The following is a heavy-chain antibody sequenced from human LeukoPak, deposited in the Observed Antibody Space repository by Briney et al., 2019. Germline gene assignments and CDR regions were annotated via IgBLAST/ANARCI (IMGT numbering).Heavy chain of an antibody. CDR1: GGSISPYY. D-gene: IGHD1-26*01. J-gene: IGHJ4*02. V-gene: IGHV4-59*01. CDR2: IYYTGST. Sequence: SETLSLTCTVSGGSISPYYWSWIRQSPGKGLEYIGYIYYTGSTNYNPSLKSRVTISLDTSNNQSSLILSSLTAADTAVYYCTRGLRGGDYQLLPFDYWGRGTLVTVSS. CDR3: TRGLRGGDYQLLPFDY.